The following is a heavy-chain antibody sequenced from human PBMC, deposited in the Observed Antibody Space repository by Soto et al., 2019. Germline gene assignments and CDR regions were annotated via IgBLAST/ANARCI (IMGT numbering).Heavy chain of an antibody. Sequence: QVQLVQSGAEVKKPGASVKVSCKASGYTFTSYGISWVRQAPGHGLEWMGWISAYNGNTNSAQQLQGRVTMTTDPSTITAHMDVRSLSSDDTAVYYCARAPVVRFLEWNFDVWCKGTTVTVSS. CDR2: ISAYNGNT. V-gene: IGHV1-18*01. D-gene: IGHD3-3*01. J-gene: IGHJ6*04. CDR3: ARAPVVRFLEWNFDV. CDR1: GYTFTSYG.